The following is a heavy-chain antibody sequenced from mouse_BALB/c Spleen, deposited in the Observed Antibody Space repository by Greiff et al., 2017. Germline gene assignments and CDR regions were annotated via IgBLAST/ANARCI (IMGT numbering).Heavy chain of an antibody. D-gene: IGHD4-1*01. Sequence: QVQLQQPGAELVMPGASVKMSCKASGYTFTDYWMHWVKQRPGQGLEWIGAIDTSDSYTSYNQKFKGKATLTVDESSSTAYMQLSSLTSEDSAVYYCARWPPNWDWAWFAYWGQGTLVTVSA. CDR1: GYTFTDYW. CDR2: IDTSDSYT. J-gene: IGHJ3*01. V-gene: IGHV1-69*01. CDR3: ARWPPNWDWAWFAY.